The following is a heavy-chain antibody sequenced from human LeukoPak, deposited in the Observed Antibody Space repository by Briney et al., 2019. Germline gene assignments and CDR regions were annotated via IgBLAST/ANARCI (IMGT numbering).Heavy chain of an antibody. CDR2: ISSSSSYI. Sequence: GGSLRLSCAASGFTFSSYSMNWVRQAPGKGLEWVSSISSSSSYIYYADSVKGRFTISRDNAKNSLYLQMNSLRAEDTAVYYCARDVTSQLLWFGESLYYFDYWGQGTLVTVSS. V-gene: IGHV3-21*01. D-gene: IGHD3-10*01. CDR1: GFTFSSYS. CDR3: ARDVTSQLLWFGESLYYFDY. J-gene: IGHJ4*02.